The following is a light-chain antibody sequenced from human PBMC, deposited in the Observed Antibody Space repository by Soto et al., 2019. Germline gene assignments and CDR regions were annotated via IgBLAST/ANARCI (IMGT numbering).Light chain of an antibody. Sequence: QSVLTQPPSVSGAPGQRVTISCTGSSSNIGAGYDVHWYQQLPGTAPKLLIYGSSNRPSGVPDRFSGSKSGTSASLAITGLQAEDEADYYCQSYDSSLSALLSVFGTGTKVTVL. V-gene: IGLV1-40*01. CDR3: QSYDSSLSALLSV. J-gene: IGLJ1*01. CDR2: GSS. CDR1: SSNIGAGYD.